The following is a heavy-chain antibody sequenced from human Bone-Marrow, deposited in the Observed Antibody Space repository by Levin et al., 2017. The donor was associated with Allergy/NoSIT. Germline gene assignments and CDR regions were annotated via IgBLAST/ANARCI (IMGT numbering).Heavy chain of an antibody. CDR2: ISPSGGET. CDR1: GFTLNSQA. J-gene: IGHJ4*02. CDR3: AKRQSYIVATQY. Sequence: LSLTCAASGFTLNSQAMSWVRQAPGKGLEWVSAISPSGGETYYADSVRGRFTISRDISKNTLYLQMNTLRAEDTAVYYCAKRQSYIVATQYWGQGTLVTVSS. D-gene: IGHD5-12*01. V-gene: IGHV3-23*01.